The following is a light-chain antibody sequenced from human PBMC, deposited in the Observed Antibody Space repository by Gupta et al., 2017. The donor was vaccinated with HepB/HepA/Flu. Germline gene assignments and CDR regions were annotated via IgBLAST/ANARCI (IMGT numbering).Light chain of an antibody. J-gene: IGKJ1*01. CDR2: DAS. CDR1: QSLRTS. V-gene: IGKV3-15*01. CDR3: QQYSHWPPWT. Sequence: EVVMTQSPASLSVSPGEIATLSCGASQSLRTSLAWYQQKPGQAPRLLIYDASTRATGVTDRFSGSGSGTDFTLTISSLQSEDFAIYFCQQYSHWPPWTFGQGTRVEVK.